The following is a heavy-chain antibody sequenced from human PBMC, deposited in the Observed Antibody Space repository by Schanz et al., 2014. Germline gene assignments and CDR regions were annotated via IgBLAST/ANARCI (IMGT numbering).Heavy chain of an antibody. CDR3: ARGNTIFGVVILGWLDP. D-gene: IGHD3-3*01. J-gene: IGHJ5*02. Sequence: QVQLVQSGAEVKKPGASVKVSCKASGYTFAVYYIHWVRQAPGQGLEWMGWINVYNGDTKFAKTFQDRVTLTTDTSTSTAYMELRSLRSDDTAVYYCARGNTIFGVVILGWLDPWGQGTLVTVSS. V-gene: IGHV1-18*04. CDR1: GYTFAVYY. CDR2: INVYNGDT.